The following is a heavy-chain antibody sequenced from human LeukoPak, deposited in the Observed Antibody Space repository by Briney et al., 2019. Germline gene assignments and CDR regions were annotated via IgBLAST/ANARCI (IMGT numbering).Heavy chain of an antibody. J-gene: IGHJ3*02. V-gene: IGHV3-23*01. D-gene: IGHD3-22*01. CDR1: GFTFSSYA. CDR2: ISGSGGNT. CDR3: AKDPPYYYDSSGYGGGAFDI. Sequence: PGGSLRLSCAASGFTFSSYAMSWVRQAPGKGLEWVSAISGSGGNTYYADSVKGRFTISRDNSKNTLYLQMNSLRAEDTAVYYCAKDPPYYYDSSGYGGGAFDIWGQGTMVTVSS.